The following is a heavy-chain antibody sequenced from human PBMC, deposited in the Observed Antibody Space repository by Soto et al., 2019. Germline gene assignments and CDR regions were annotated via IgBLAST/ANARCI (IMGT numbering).Heavy chain of an antibody. V-gene: IGHV3-23*01. D-gene: IGHD2-2*01. CDR3: AKSLVVPAAIPY. J-gene: IGHJ4*02. CDR2: ISGSGGST. Sequence: LRLSCAASGFTFSSYAMSWVRQAPGKGLEWVSAISGSGGSTYYADSVKGRFTISRDNSKNTLYLQMSSLRAEDTAVYYCAKSLVVPAAIPYWGQGTLVTVSS. CDR1: GFTFSSYA.